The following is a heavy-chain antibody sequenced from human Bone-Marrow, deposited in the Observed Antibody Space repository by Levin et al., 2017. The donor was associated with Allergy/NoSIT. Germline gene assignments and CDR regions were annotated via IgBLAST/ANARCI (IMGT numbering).Heavy chain of an antibody. CDR1: GGSISSYY. J-gene: IGHJ6*03. CDR2: IYYNGST. Sequence: SETLSLTCTVSGGSISSYYWNWIRQPPGKGLEWIGYIYYNGSTNYNPSLKSRVTISVDTSKNQFSLKLRSVTAADTAVYYCARVFRGFDTPPDDYYMDVWGKGTTVTVSS. V-gene: IGHV4-59*01. CDR3: ARVFRGFDTPPDDYYMDV. D-gene: IGHD3-3*01.